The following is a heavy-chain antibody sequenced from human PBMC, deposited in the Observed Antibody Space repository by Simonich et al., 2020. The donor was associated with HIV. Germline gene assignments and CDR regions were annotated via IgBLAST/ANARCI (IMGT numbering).Heavy chain of an antibody. CDR1: GGSFSGYF. Sequence: QVHLQQWGAGLLKPSETLSLTCAVYGGSFSGYFWGWIRQPPGKGLEWIGEINHSGSSNDNPSLKSRVTISVDASKNQFSLKLSSVTAADTAVYYCTRGYGDYGDYWGQGTLVTVSS. D-gene: IGHD4-17*01. CDR2: INHSGSS. J-gene: IGHJ4*02. V-gene: IGHV4-34*01. CDR3: TRGYGDYGDY.